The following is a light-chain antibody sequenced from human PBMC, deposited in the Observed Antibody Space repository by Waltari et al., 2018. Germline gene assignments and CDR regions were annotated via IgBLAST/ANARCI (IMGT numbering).Light chain of an antibody. Sequence: DIVMTQTPLSLSVTPGQPASISCKSSQSLLHSDGKTYLYWHLQKPGQSPQLLFYEVSNGSSGPPRSFSGSGSTADFTPKISRVEAEYVGVYYCMQRIQLLTFGGGTKVEI. CDR1: QSLLHSDGKTY. CDR3: MQRIQLLT. V-gene: IGKV2D-29*02. J-gene: IGKJ4*01. CDR2: EVS.